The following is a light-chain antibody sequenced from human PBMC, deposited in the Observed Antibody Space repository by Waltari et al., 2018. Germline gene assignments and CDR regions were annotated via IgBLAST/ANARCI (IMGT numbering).Light chain of an antibody. J-gene: IGKJ2*01. CDR3: QQYNSDSLYS. V-gene: IGKV1-5*03. CDR2: KAS. Sequence: DIPMTQSPSTLSASVGDRVIITCRASQSIGGWLAWYQQKPEKAPKLLIYKASSLHSGVPSRFSGSGSGTEFTLTISSLQPDDFATYYCQQYNSDSLYSFGQGTKLEIK. CDR1: QSIGGW.